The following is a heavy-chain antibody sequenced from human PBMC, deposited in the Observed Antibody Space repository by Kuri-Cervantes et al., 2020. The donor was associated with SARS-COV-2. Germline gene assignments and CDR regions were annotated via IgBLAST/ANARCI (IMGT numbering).Heavy chain of an antibody. CDR2: ISSSGSAI. CDR1: GFTFSSYE. CDR3: ARESRDAYNLGSFDL. V-gene: IGHV3-48*03. Sequence: LTCATSGFTFSSYEMHWVRQAPGKGLEWVSYISSSGSAIYYADSVKGRFTISRDNAKNSLYLQMNSLRDEDTAVYYCARESRDAYNLGSFDLWGRGTLVTVSS. J-gene: IGHJ2*01. D-gene: IGHD5-24*01.